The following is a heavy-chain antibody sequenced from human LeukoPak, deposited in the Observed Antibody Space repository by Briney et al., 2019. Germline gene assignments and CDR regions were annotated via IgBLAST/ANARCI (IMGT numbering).Heavy chain of an antibody. CDR3: ARSLVGATTDFDY. J-gene: IGHJ4*02. CDR1: GYTFTAYY. D-gene: IGHD1-26*01. CDR2: INPISGGT. V-gene: IGHV1-2*02. Sequence: ASVKVSCKASGYTFTAYYMHWVRQAPGQGLEWMGWINPISGGTNYAQKFQGRVTMTRDTSITTAYMELSRLRSDDTAVYYCARSLVGATTDFDYWGQGTLVTVS.